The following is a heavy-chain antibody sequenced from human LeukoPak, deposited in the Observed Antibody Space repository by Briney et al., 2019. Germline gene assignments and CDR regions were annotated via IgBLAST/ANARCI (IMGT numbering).Heavy chain of an antibody. V-gene: IGHV3-7*01. J-gene: IGHJ4*02. D-gene: IGHD5-18*01. CDR3: ARPRWIQLIDY. CDR1: GFTFSSYW. Sequence: GGSLRLSCAASGFTFSSYWMSWVRQAPGKGLEWVANINQDGSEKYYVDSVKGRFTIYRDNAKNSLYLQMNSLRAEDTAVYYCARPRWIQLIDYWGQGTLVTVSS. CDR2: INQDGSEK.